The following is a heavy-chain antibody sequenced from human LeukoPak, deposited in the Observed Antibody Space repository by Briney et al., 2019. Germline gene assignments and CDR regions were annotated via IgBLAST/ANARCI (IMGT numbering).Heavy chain of an antibody. Sequence: GGSLRLSCAASGFTFSNAWMSWVRQAPGKGLEWVSGISGGSGTTYYAYYADSVKGRFTISRDNSKNTLYLQMNSLRAEDTAVYYCAKFDEALTGYFGYWGQGTLVTVSS. J-gene: IGHJ4*02. V-gene: IGHV3-23*01. CDR3: AKFDEALTGYFGY. CDR2: ISGGSGTT. CDR1: GFTFSNAW. D-gene: IGHD3-9*01.